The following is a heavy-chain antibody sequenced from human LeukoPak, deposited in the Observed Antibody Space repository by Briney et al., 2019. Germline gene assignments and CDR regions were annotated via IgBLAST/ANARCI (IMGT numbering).Heavy chain of an antibody. D-gene: IGHD7-27*01. CDR3: AIDPNWGTHS. CDR1: GFTFSTYT. Sequence: GGSLRLSCAASGFTFSTYTMYWVRHPPGKRLEWVSIIGNNGGGIHYADSVRGRFTISRDNSKNALYLQMSSLRVEDTAVYYCAIDPNWGTHSWGQGVLVTVSS. CDR2: IGNNGGGI. V-gene: IGHV3-23*01. J-gene: IGHJ4*02.